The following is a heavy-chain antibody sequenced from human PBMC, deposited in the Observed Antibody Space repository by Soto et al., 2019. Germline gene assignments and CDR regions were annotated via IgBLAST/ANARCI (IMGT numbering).Heavy chain of an antibody. CDR1: GGSDSSGNYY. Sequence: QVQLQESGPGLVKPSETLSLTCTVSGGSDSSGNYYWSWSRQSPGKGLEWIGYIFYSGSTNYNPSLKSRVTISADTAKNPFSLKLRSVTAADTAVYYCARDVTTSGRHPPESSWGQGTLVTVS. V-gene: IGHV4-61*01. CDR3: ARDVTTSGRHPPESS. D-gene: IGHD6-19*01. J-gene: IGHJ5*02. CDR2: IFYSGST.